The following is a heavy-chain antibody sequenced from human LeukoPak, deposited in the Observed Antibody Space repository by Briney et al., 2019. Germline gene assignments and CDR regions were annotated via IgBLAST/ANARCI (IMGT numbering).Heavy chain of an antibody. CDR1: GGSISNYY. D-gene: IGHD3-10*01. V-gene: IGHV4-59*01. J-gene: IGHJ4*02. CDR3: ARGPSPYITMEFDY. Sequence: SETLSLTCTVSGGSISNYYWSWIRQPPGKGLEWIGYIYYTESTKYNPSLKSRVTISVDTSKNQFSLKLSSVTAADTAVYYCARGPSPYITMEFDYWGQGTLATVSS. CDR2: IYYTEST.